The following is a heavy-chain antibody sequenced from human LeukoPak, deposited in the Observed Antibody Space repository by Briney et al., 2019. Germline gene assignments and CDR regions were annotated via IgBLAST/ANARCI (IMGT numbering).Heavy chain of an antibody. J-gene: IGHJ4*02. V-gene: IGHV1-8*01. CDR1: GYTFTTND. D-gene: IGHD1-26*01. Sequence: GASVKVSCKVSGYTFTTNDINWVRQAPGQGLEWLGWLSPTSGDTGYAQKFQGRVTMTRDTSTSTVYMELSSLTSDDTAVYYCARGEAIVGSYWGQGTLVTVSS. CDR2: LSPTSGDT. CDR3: ARGEAIVGSY.